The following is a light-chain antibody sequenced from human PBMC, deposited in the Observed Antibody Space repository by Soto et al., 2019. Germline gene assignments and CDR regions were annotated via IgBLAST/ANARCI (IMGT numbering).Light chain of an antibody. CDR2: AAS. CDR1: QGISSN. CDR3: QQFNSYTIP. V-gene: IGKV1-9*01. J-gene: IGKJ5*01. Sequence: DIQLTQSPSFLSASVGDRVTITCRASQGISSNLAWYQQKPGKAPKLLIYAASTLQSGVPSRFSGSGSGTEFTLTISSLQPEDFATYYCQQFNSYTIPFGQGTRLEIK.